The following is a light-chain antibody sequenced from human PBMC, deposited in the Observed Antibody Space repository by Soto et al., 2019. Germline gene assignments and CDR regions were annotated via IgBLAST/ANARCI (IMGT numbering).Light chain of an antibody. CDR2: EVS. CDR3: SSFTNTITRYA. V-gene: IGLV2-14*01. Sequence: QSALTQPASVSGSPGQSITISCTGTSSDVGGYNYVSWYQQHPGKAPKVMLHEVSNRPSGVSNRFSGSKSGDTASLTISGLQAEDEADYYCSSFTNTITRYAFGTGTKLTVL. J-gene: IGLJ1*01. CDR1: SSDVGGYNY.